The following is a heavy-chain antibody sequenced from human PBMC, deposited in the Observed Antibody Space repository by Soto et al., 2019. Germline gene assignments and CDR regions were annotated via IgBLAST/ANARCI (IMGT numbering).Heavy chain of an antibody. V-gene: IGHV3-48*03. CDR1: GFTFSIHE. CDR3: AREGRVGGIDY. J-gene: IGHJ4*02. Sequence: GSLRLSCAASGFTFSIHEMNWVRQAPGKGLEWVSYISSIGVATYYADSVKGRFTISRDNAKNSLYLQMYSLRAEDTAVYYCAREGRVGGIDYWGQGTPVTVSS. D-gene: IGHD6-19*01. CDR2: ISSIGVAT.